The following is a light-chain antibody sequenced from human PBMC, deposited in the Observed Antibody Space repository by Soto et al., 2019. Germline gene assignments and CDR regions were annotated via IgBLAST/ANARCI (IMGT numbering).Light chain of an antibody. CDR1: QSISSY. V-gene: IGKV3-11*01. CDR2: DAS. CDR3: QQRSNWPRT. Sequence: EIVLTQSPATLSLSPGERATLSCRASQSISSYLAWYQQKPGQAPRLLIYDASNRATGVPARFSGSGSKTDFTLTISSLEPEDFAVYYCQQRSNWPRTFGQGTKVEMK. J-gene: IGKJ1*01.